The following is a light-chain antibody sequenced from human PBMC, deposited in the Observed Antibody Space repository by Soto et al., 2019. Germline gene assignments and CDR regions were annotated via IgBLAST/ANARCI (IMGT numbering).Light chain of an antibody. CDR2: DAS. CDR1: QSVSSY. J-gene: IGKJ5*01. CDR3: QQRSNWPPIT. Sequence: EIVLTQSPATLSFSPGERASFSCRASQSVSSYLAWYQQKPGQAPRLLIYDASNRATGIPARFSGSGSGTDFTLTISSLEPEDFAVYYCQQRSNWPPITVGQGTRLEIK. V-gene: IGKV3-11*01.